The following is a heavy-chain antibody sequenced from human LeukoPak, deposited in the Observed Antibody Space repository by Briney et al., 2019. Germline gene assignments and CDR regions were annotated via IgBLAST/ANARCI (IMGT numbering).Heavy chain of an antibody. V-gene: IGHV4-34*01. CDR2: INHSGST. Sequence: PSETLSLTCAVYGGSFSGYYWSWIRQPPGKGLEWIGEINHSGSTNYNPSLKSRVTISVDTSKNQFSLKLSSVTAADTAVYYCARGIVVVTLYYFDYWGQGTLVTVSS. CDR1: GGSFSGYY. D-gene: IGHD2-21*02. J-gene: IGHJ4*02. CDR3: ARGIVVVTLYYFDY.